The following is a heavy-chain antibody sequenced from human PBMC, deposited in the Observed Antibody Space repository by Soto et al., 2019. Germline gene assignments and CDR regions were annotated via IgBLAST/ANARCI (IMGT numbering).Heavy chain of an antibody. V-gene: IGHV3-74*01. D-gene: IGHD1-1*01. CDR1: GFTFSSSW. CDR3: ARGSWDDVSGHYYMDV. CDR2: VSGDGSST. Sequence: GGSLRLSCAASGFTFSSSWMHWVRQAPGKGLVWVSRVSGDGSSTNYADSVKGRFTISRDNAKNTLYLQMNSLRAEDAAVYYCARGSWDDVSGHYYMDVWGKGATVTVSS. J-gene: IGHJ6*03.